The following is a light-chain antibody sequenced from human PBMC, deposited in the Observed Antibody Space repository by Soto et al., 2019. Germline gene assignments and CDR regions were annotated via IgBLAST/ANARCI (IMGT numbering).Light chain of an antibody. CDR3: SSYTSTVTLVV. CDR2: EVE. Sequence: QSALTQPASVSASPRQSITISCTGTSSDIGDYNYVSWYQQRPGEAPKLILYEVENRPSGISDRFSGSKSGNTASLTISGLRTEDEADYYCSSYTSTVTLVVFGGGTKVTVL. CDR1: SSDIGDYNY. J-gene: IGLJ2*01. V-gene: IGLV2-14*03.